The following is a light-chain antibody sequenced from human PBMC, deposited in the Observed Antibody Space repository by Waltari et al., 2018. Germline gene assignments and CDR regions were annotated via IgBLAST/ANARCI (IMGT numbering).Light chain of an antibody. Sequence: SYVLTQPPSVSVAPGKTARITCGGNNIGSKSLHWYQQKPGQAPVLVIYYDSDRPSGIPERFSGSNSGNTATLTISRVEAGDEADYYCQVWDSSSDRPVFGGGTKLTVL. CDR3: QVWDSSSDRPV. CDR1: NIGSKS. J-gene: IGLJ2*01. V-gene: IGLV3-21*04. CDR2: YDS.